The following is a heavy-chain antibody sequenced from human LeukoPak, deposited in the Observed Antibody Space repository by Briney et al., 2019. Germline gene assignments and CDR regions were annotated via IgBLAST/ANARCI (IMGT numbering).Heavy chain of an antibody. J-gene: IGHJ4*02. Sequence: ASVKVSCKVSGYTLTELSMHWVRQAPGKGLEWMGGFDPEDGETIYAQKFQGRVTMTEDTSTDTAYMELSSLRSEDTAVYYCATKDIVATIYSYWGQGTLVTVSS. CDR2: FDPEDGET. D-gene: IGHD5-12*01. CDR3: ATKDIVATIYSY. V-gene: IGHV1-24*01. CDR1: GYTLTELS.